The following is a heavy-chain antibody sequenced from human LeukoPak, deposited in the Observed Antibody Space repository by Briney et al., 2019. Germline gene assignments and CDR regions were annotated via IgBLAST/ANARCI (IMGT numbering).Heavy chain of an antibody. Sequence: ASVKVSCKASGYTFTGYYMHWVRQAPVQGLEWMGWINPNSGGTYYAQTFQGRVTMTRDTSTSTAYMELRSLRSDDTAVYYCAAGRYCSGGSCYHTNFDYWGQGTLVTVSS. V-gene: IGHV1-2*02. D-gene: IGHD2-15*01. J-gene: IGHJ4*02. CDR1: GYTFTGYY. CDR3: AAGRYCSGGSCYHTNFDY. CDR2: INPNSGGT.